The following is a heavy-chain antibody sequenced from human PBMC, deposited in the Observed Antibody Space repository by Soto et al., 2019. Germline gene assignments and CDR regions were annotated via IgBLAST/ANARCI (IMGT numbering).Heavy chain of an antibody. Sequence: EVQLVESGGGLVQPGGSLKLSCAASGFTFSGSAMHWVRQASGKGLEWVGRIRSKANSYATAYAASVKGRFTISRDDSKNTSYLQMNSLKTEDTAVYYCTRGLRKQPYSAGRDVWGQGTTVTVSS. V-gene: IGHV3-73*02. J-gene: IGHJ6*02. D-gene: IGHD2-15*01. CDR2: IRSKANSYAT. CDR3: TRGLRKQPYSAGRDV. CDR1: GFTFSGSA.